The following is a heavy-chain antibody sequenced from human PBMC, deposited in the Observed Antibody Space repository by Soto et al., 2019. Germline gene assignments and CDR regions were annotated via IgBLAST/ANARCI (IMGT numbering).Heavy chain of an antibody. D-gene: IGHD6-13*01. CDR3: ESGGSRSWLRLFHQ. V-gene: IGHV4-4*02. CDR1: GVSISTANW. J-gene: IGHJ1*01. Sequence: PSETLSLPFAVSGVSISTANWWSWVRQPPGKGLEWIGEIYESGSTNYNPSLKSRVAISLDKSKNQFSLKLSSVTAADTAVYYYESGGSRSWLRLFHQWGQCTLVTVAS. CDR2: IYESGST.